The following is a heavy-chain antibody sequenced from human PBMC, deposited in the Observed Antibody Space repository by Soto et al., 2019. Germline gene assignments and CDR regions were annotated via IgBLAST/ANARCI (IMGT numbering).Heavy chain of an antibody. D-gene: IGHD3-16*01. CDR1: GITVSTNY. J-gene: IGHJ4*02. V-gene: IGHV3-66*01. Sequence: EVQLVDSGGGLVQPGGSLRLSCAASGITVSTNYMSWVRQAPGMGLEWVSVIYSGVTTHYADSVKGRFTISRDNSKNTLYLHMSRLRAEDTAVYYCARGHWVSAYGAGAYFDYWGQGTLVTVSS. CDR2: IYSGVTT. CDR3: ARGHWVSAYGAGAYFDY.